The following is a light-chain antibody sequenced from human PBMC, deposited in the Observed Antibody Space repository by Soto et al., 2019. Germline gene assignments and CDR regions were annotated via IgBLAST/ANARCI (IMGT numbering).Light chain of an antibody. CDR2: SAS. CDR1: QSVNPYY. J-gene: IGKJ1*01. CDR3: QYYGSSPWT. V-gene: IGKV3-20*01. Sequence: EIVLTQSPGTLSLSPGERATLSCRASQSVNPYYLAWYQQKPGQAPRLLIYSASSRATGIPVRFSGSGSGTDFTLTISRLEPEDFVVYYCQYYGSSPWTFGQGTKVEIK.